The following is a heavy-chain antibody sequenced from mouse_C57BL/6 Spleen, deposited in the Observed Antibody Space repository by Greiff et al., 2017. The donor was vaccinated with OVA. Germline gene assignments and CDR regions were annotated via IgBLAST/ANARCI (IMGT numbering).Heavy chain of an antibody. CDR2: IYPSDSET. CDR3: ARWGAQATPYYAMDY. J-gene: IGHJ4*01. V-gene: IGHV1-61*01. D-gene: IGHD3-2*02. Sequence: VQLQQPGAELVRPGSSVKLSCKASGYTFTSYWMDWVKQRPGQGLEWIGNIYPSDSETHYNQKFKDKATLTVDKSSSTAYMQLSSLTSEDSAVYYCARWGAQATPYYAMDYWGQGTSVTVSS. CDR1: GYTFTSYW.